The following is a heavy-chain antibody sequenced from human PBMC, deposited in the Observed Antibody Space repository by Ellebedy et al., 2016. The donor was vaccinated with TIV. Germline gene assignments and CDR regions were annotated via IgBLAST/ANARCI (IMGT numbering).Heavy chain of an antibody. V-gene: IGHV3-30*18. CDR3: AEEGGSSRGASGMDV. D-gene: IGHD6-6*01. J-gene: IGHJ6*02. CDR2: ISTNGREK. CDR1: GFTLSTYG. Sequence: PGGSLRPSCVAPGFTLSTYGIHWVRQTPNKGLEWVAFISTNGREKYYIDSVKGRFTISRDISKNTLYLQMNSLRVDDTAVYYCAEEGGSSRGASGMDVWGQGTAVVVSS.